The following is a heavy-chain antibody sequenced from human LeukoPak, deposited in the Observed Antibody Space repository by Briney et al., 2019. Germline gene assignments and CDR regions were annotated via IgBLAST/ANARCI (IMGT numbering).Heavy chain of an antibody. Sequence: PGGSLRLSCAASGCTFSIAWMSWVRQAPGRGLEWVGRIKRKGDDGTIDYAAPVKGRLSISRDDSKNTLYLQMNSLKSEDTAVYYCTAGTGRSDFDYWGQGTLVTVSS. D-gene: IGHD3/OR15-3a*01. J-gene: IGHJ4*02. CDR3: TAGTGRSDFDY. CDR2: IKRKGDDGTI. CDR1: GCTFSIAW. V-gene: IGHV3-15*01.